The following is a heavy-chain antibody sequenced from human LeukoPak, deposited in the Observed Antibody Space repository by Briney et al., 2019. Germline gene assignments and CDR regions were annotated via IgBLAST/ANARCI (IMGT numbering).Heavy chain of an antibody. CDR1: GFTFSSYA. CDR2: ISGSGGST. J-gene: IGHJ3*02. CDR3: AKDGEGVLRYFDWLGGDAFDI. Sequence: PGGSLRLSCAVSGFTFSSYAMSWVRQAPGKGLEWVSAISGSGGSTYYADSVKGRFTISRDNSKNTLYLQMNSLRAEDTAVYYCAKDGEGVLRYFDWLGGDAFDIWGQGTMVTVSS. V-gene: IGHV3-23*01. D-gene: IGHD3-9*01.